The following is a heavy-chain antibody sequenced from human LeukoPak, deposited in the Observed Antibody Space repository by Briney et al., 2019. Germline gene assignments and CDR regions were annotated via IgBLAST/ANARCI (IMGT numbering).Heavy chain of an antibody. V-gene: IGHV1-69*05. Sequence: ASVKVSCKASGGTFSSYAISWVRQAPGQGLEWMGGIIPIFGTANYAQKFQGRATITTDESTSTAYMELSSLRSEDTAVYYCARDEGIAAGYFDYWGQGTLVTVSS. D-gene: IGHD6-13*01. CDR3: ARDEGIAAGYFDY. CDR1: GGTFSSYA. CDR2: IIPIFGTA. J-gene: IGHJ4*02.